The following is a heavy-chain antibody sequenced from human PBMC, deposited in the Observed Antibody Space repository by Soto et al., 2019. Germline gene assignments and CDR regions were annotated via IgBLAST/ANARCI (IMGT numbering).Heavy chain of an antibody. CDR2: IIPIFGTA. Sequence: QVQLVQSGAEVKKPGSSVKVSCKASGGTFSSYAISWVRQAPGQGLEWMGGIIPIFGTANYAQKFQGRVTITAGECTSTAYMELSSLRSEDTAGYYCARVASAWIKDAFDIWGQGTMVTVSS. V-gene: IGHV1-69*12. J-gene: IGHJ3*02. CDR3: ARVASAWIKDAFDI. D-gene: IGHD5-12*01. CDR1: GGTFSSYA.